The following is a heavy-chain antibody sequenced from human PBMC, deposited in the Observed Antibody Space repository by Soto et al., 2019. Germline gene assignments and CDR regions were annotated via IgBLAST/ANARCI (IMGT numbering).Heavy chain of an antibody. CDR3: ARGTGLASGNILTGYRFADY. J-gene: IGHJ4*02. D-gene: IGHD3-9*01. Sequence: ASVKVSCKASGYTFTSYYMHWVRQAPGQGLEWMGIINPSGGSTSYAQKFQGRVTMTRDTSTSTVYMELSSLRSEDTAVYYCARGTGLASGNILTGYRFADYWGQGTLVTVSS. CDR1: GYTFTSYY. CDR2: INPSGGST. V-gene: IGHV1-46*01.